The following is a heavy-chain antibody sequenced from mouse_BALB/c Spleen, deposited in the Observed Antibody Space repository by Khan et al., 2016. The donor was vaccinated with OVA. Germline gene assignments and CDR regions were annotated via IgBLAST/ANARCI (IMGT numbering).Heavy chain of an antibody. CDR2: IWRDGST. CDR3: ARQPYYHYNIMDY. J-gene: IGHJ4*01. Sequence: QVQLKQSGPGLVAPSQSLSITCTISGFSLTNYGVHWVRQPPGKGLEWLVVIWRDGSTTYNSALKSRLTISKDHSESQVFLKMNSLQTDDTTMYFCARQPYYHYNIMDYWGQGTSVTVSS. CDR1: GFSLTNYG. V-gene: IGHV2-6-1*01. D-gene: IGHD2-10*01.